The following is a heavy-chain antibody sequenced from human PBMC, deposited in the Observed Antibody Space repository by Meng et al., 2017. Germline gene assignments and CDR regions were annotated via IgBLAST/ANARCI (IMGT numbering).Heavy chain of an antibody. V-gene: IGHV3-74*01. Sequence: GGSLRLSCAVSGFTFRNYWMHWFRQAPGKGLVWVSRINSDGNLISYADYVKGRLTISRDNAKNTLYLQMHSLRAEDTAVYYCVKGLGDGDWGQGTLVTVSS. J-gene: IGHJ4*02. CDR2: INSDGNLI. CDR1: GFTFRNYW. D-gene: IGHD3-16*01. CDR3: VKGLGDGD.